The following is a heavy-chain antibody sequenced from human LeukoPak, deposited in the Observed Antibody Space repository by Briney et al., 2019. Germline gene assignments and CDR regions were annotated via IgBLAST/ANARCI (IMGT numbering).Heavy chain of an antibody. V-gene: IGHV4-59*12. CDR1: GGSISSYY. CDR3: ARGPQRYSYGSAPYYYYGMDV. D-gene: IGHD5-18*01. CDR2: IYYSGST. Sequence: SETLSLTCTVSGGSISSYYWSWIRQPPGKGLEWIGYIYYSGSTNYNPSLKSRVTISVDTSKNQFSLKLSSVTAAGTAVYYCARGPQRYSYGSAPYYYYGMDVWGQGTTVTVSS. J-gene: IGHJ6*02.